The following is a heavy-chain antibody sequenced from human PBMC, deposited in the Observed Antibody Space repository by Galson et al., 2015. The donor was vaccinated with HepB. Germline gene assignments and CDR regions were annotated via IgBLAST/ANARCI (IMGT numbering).Heavy chain of an antibody. Sequence: SLRLSCAASGFTFSDHYMDWVRQAAGKGLEWVGRTRNRANSYTTEHAASVKGRFTISRDESKDSLYLQMNSLKIEDTAVYYCARIGRRTYDFDYWGQGTLVTVSS. CDR1: GFTFSDHY. J-gene: IGHJ4*02. D-gene: IGHD3-16*01. CDR2: TRNRANSYTT. CDR3: ARIGRRTYDFDY. V-gene: IGHV3-72*01.